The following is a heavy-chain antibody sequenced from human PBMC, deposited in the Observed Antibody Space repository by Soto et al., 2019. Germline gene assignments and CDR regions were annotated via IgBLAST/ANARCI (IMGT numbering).Heavy chain of an antibody. CDR3: AKDAGLQYYYGIDV. J-gene: IGHJ6*02. Sequence: GGSLRLSCAASGFTFSSYAMSWVRQAPGKGLEWVSAISGSGGSTYYADSVKGRFTISRDNSKNTLYLQMNSLRAEDAALYFCAKDAGLQYYYGIDVWGQGTLVTVSS. D-gene: IGHD2-15*01. CDR1: GFTFSSYA. V-gene: IGHV3-23*01. CDR2: ISGSGGST.